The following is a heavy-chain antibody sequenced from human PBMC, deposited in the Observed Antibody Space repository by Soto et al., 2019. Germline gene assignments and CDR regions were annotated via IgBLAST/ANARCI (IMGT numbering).Heavy chain of an antibody. V-gene: IGHV4-59*01. Sequence: KTSETLSLTCTVSGDSISGYYYTWIRQPPGKGLEWIGYIYYSGSTNYNPSLKSRVTISVDTSKNQFSLKLSSVTAADTAVYYCARGIESIDYWGQGTLVTVSS. CDR3: ARGIESIDY. J-gene: IGHJ4*02. CDR2: IYYSGST. D-gene: IGHD1-26*01. CDR1: GDSISGYY.